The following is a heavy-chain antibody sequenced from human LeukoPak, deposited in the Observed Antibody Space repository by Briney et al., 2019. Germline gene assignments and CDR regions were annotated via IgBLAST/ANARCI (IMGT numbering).Heavy chain of an antibody. J-gene: IGHJ4*02. CDR2: IIPIFGTA. Sequence: ASVKVSCKASGGTFSTYAISGVRQAPGQGLEWMGGIIPIFGTANYAQKFQGRVTITTDESASTAYMELSSLRSEDTAVYYCARALGTYYYGSGSYGYWGQGTLITVSS. CDR1: GGTFSTYA. D-gene: IGHD3-10*01. CDR3: ARALGTYYYGSGSYGY. V-gene: IGHV1-69*05.